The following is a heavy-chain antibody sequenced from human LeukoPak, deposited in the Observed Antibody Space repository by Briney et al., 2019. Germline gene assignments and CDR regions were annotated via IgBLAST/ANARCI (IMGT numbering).Heavy chain of an antibody. V-gene: IGHV4-4*02. J-gene: IGHJ4*02. CDR3: ARDLAVAGTNYFDF. D-gene: IGHD6-19*01. CDR2: VFHSGST. CDR1: GDSISTNEW. Sequence: SETLSLTCSVSGDSISTNEWWSWVRQPPGKGLEWIGEVFHSGSTNYNPSLKSRVTISIDKSKNQFSLEVTSVTAADTAIYYCARDLAVAGTNYFDFWGQGVLVTVSS.